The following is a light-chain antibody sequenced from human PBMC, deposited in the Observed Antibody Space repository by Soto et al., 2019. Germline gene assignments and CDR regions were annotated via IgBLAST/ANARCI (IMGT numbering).Light chain of an antibody. J-gene: IGKJ3*01. CDR2: GAS. CDR1: QSVSSTS. CDR3: QQYCSSGVT. V-gene: IGKV3-20*01. Sequence: IVLTQSPGTLSSSPGERATLSCRASQSVSSTSLAWYQQKPGQAPRLLIYGASSRATGIADRFSGSGSGTDFTLTISRLEPEDFAVYYCQQYCSSGVTFGPGTKVDIK.